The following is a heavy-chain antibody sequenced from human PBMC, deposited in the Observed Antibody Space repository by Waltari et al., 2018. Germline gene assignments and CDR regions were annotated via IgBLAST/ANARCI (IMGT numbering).Heavy chain of an antibody. J-gene: IGHJ5*02. D-gene: IGHD4-17*01. CDR3: ARGGGDYPRNWFDP. V-gene: IGHV4-59*01. Sequence: QVHLQESGSGLVKPSETLALTCTVSGGSITSDSWSWIRQSPGKGLEWIGYIYDSGNTNYNPSLKSRVTISVDTSKNQFSLKLASVTTADTAVYYCARGGGDYPRNWFDPWGQGTLVTVSS. CDR2: IYDSGNT. CDR1: GGSITSDS.